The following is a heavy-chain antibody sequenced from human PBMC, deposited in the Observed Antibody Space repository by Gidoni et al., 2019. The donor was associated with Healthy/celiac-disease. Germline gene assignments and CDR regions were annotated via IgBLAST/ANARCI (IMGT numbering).Heavy chain of an antibody. CDR3: TTDLGGLVITYDAFDI. V-gene: IGHV3-15*01. J-gene: IGHJ3*02. CDR1: GFTFSNDR. Sequence: EVQLVESGGGLVKPGGSLRLPCAASGFTFSNDRTSWVRQAPGKGLEWVGRIKSKTDSGTTDYAAPVKVRFTLSRDDSKNTLYLQMNSLKTEDTAVYYCTTDLGGLVITYDAFDIWGQGTMVTVSS. D-gene: IGHD3-9*01. CDR2: IKSKTDSGTT.